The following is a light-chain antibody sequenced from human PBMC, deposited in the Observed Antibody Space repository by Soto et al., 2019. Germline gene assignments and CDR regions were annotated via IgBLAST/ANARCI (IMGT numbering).Light chain of an antibody. CDR2: EGG. V-gene: IGLV2-23*01. Sequence: QSVLTQPASVSGSPGQSITISCTGTSSDVGNYNLVSWYQQHPGKAPKLMIYEGGKRPSGVSNRFSGSKSGNTASLTISGLQAEDEADYYCYSFALRSTLIFGGGTQLTVL. CDR3: YSFALRSTLI. J-gene: IGLJ2*01. CDR1: SSDVGNYNL.